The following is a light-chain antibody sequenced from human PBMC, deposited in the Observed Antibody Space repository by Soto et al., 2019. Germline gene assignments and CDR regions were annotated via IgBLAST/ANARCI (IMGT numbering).Light chain of an antibody. CDR3: QQGHSMPFT. CDR1: QSITNS. CDR2: AAS. J-gene: IGKJ3*01. V-gene: IGKV1-39*01. Sequence: DIQMTQSPSSLSASVGDRVTITCRASQSITNSLNWYQHKPGKAPTLVVYAASSLQSEVPSRFSGSGSGTDFTLTISSLQPEDFATYFCQQGHSMPFTFGPGNKVDIK.